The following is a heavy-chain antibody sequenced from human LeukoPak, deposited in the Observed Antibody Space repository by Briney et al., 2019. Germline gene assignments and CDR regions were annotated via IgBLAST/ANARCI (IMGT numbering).Heavy chain of an antibody. Sequence: ASVKVSCKASGYTFTSYYMHWVRQAPGQGLEWMGIINPSGGSTSYAQKFQGRVTMTRDMSTSTVYMELSSLRSEDTAVYYCARVGESYYRYRAFDIWGQGTMVTVSS. V-gene: IGHV1-46*01. D-gene: IGHD1-26*01. CDR2: INPSGGST. CDR3: ARVGESYYRYRAFDI. J-gene: IGHJ3*02. CDR1: GYTFTSYY.